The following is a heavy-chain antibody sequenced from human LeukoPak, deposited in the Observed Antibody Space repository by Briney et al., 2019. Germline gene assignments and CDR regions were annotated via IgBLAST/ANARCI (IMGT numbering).Heavy chain of an antibody. D-gene: IGHD3-10*01. J-gene: IGHJ4*02. CDR1: GFTFSSYS. V-gene: IGHV3-21*01. Sequence: PGGSLRLSCAASGFTFSSYSMNWVRQAPGKGLEWVSSISSSSSYIYYADSVKGRFTISRDNAKNSLYLQMNSLRAEDTAVYYCARDSSRKDMVRGVPLDYWGQGTLVTVSS. CDR2: ISSSSSYI. CDR3: ARDSSRKDMVRGVPLDY.